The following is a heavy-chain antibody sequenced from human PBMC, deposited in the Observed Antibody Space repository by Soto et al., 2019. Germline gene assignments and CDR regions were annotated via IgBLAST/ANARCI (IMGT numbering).Heavy chain of an antibody. J-gene: IGHJ4*02. V-gene: IGHV3-7*05. CDR2: IKQNGSET. CDR3: AKDSWFNYVDY. Sequence: PGGSLRLSCAASGFTFSSYWMSWVRQAPGKGLEWVANIKQNGSETYYADSVKGRFTISRDNAKNTLYLQMNSLRAEDTAVYYCAKDSWFNYVDYWGQGTLVTVSS. CDR1: GFTFSSYW. D-gene: IGHD6-13*01.